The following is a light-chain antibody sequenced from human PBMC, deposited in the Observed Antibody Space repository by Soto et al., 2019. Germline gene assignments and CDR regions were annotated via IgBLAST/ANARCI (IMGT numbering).Light chain of an antibody. CDR3: QQYNNWPLT. CDR1: QGIGDT. Sequence: EVVMTQSPATLSVSPGEGVTLSCRASQGIGDTLAWYQHKPGQTPRLLIFVASTRATGIPARFTGSGSGTEFTLTISSLQSDDFAMYYCQQYNNWPLTFGGGTKVDIK. V-gene: IGKV3-15*01. CDR2: VAS. J-gene: IGKJ4*01.